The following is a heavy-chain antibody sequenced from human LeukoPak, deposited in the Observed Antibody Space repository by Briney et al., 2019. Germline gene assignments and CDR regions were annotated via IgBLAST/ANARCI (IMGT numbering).Heavy chain of an antibody. V-gene: IGHV4-30-4*01. CDR1: GGSISSGDYY. Sequence: PSETLSLTCTVSGGSISSGDYYWSWIRQPPGKGLEWIGYISYSGSTYYNPSLKSRVTISVDMSKNQFSLKLSSVTAADTAVYYCARVPTYYYDSSGYYSYYFDYWGQGTLVTVSS. D-gene: IGHD3-22*01. J-gene: IGHJ4*02. CDR2: ISYSGST. CDR3: ARVPTYYYDSSGYYSYYFDY.